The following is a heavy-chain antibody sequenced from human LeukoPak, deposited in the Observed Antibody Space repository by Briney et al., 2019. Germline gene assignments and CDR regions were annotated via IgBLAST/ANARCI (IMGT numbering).Heavy chain of an antibody. CDR3: ARRQRSIAVARFDP. J-gene: IGHJ5*02. CDR2: IYYSGST. V-gene: IGHV4-59*12. CDR1: GGSISGYY. D-gene: IGHD6-19*01. Sequence: PSETLSLTCTVSGGSISGYYWSWIRQPPGKGLEWIGYIYYSGSTNYNPSLKSRVTISVDTSKNQFSLKLSSVTAADTAVYYCARRQRSIAVARFDPWGQGTLVTVSS.